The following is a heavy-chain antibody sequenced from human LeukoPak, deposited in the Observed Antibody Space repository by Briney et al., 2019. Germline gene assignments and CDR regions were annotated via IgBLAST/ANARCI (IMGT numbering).Heavy chain of an antibody. CDR1: GYTFTGYY. Sequence: GASVKVSCKASGYTFTGYYMHWVRQAPGQGLEWMGWINPNSGGTNYAQKFQGRVTMTRDTSISTAYMELSRLRSDDTAVYYCATSIVGATVLVDYWGQGTLVTVSS. J-gene: IGHJ4*02. CDR3: ATSIVGATVLVDY. V-gene: IGHV1-2*02. D-gene: IGHD1-26*01. CDR2: INPNSGGT.